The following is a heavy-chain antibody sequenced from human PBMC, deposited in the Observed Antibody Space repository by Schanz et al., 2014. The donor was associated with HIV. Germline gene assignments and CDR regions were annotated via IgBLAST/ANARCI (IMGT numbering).Heavy chain of an antibody. V-gene: IGHV3-30*18. CDR3: AQGDWAHKVTTSVDV. CDR1: GFTFSSYG. J-gene: IGHJ6*02. Sequence: QVQLAESGGGVVQPGGSLRLSCAASGFTFSSYGMYWVRQAPGKGLEWVALISFEGSEKYYADSVKGRFTISRDNSKNTQHMQMSSLRTDDSAVYYCAQGDWAHKVTTSVDVWGQGTTVIVS. D-gene: IGHD4-17*01. CDR2: ISFEGSEK.